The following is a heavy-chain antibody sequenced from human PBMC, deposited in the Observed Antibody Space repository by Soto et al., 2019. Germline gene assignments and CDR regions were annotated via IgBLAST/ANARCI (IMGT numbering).Heavy chain of an antibody. CDR1: VGTFNTYS. CDR2: IIPMLGVR. Sequence: QVQLVQSGAEVKKPGSSVKVSCKDSVGTFNTYSMFWVRQAPGQGLEWMGRIIPMLGVRTYAQRFQDRVTITADKSTATVNMELSSLRSEDTALYYCTIGSWSGEVFDIWGQGTMVTVSS. J-gene: IGHJ3*02. V-gene: IGHV1-69*02. CDR3: TIGSWSGEVFDI. D-gene: IGHD2-21*01.